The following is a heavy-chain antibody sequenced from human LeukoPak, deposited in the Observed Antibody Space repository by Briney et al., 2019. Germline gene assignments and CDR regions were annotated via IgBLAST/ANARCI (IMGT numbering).Heavy chain of an antibody. V-gene: IGHV3-69-1*02. J-gene: IGHJ6*04. D-gene: IGHD3-10*02. CDR3: AELGITMIGGV. CDR1: GFTFSHYG. Sequence: GGTLRLSCAASGFTFSHYGMTWVRQAPGKGLEWVSAKGRFTISRDNAKNSLYLQMNSLRAEDTAVYYCAELGITMIGGVWGKGTTVTISS.